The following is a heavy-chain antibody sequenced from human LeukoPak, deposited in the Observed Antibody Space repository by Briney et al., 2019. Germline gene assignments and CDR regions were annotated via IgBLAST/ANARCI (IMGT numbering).Heavy chain of an antibody. CDR3: ARMGIAAGVAFDI. D-gene: IGHD6-13*01. CDR1: GFIFSSYA. J-gene: IGHJ3*02. V-gene: IGHV3-23*01. Sequence: GGSLRLSCAAYGFIFSSYAMNWVRQAPGKGLEWVSSIRGSGGSTYYADSVKGRFTISRDNSKNSLYLQMNSLRAEDTAVYYCARMGIAAGVAFDIWGQGTMVTVSS. CDR2: IRGSGGST.